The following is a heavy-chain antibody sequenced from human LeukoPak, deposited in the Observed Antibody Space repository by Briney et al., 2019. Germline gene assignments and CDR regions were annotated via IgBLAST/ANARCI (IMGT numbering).Heavy chain of an antibody. J-gene: IGHJ3*02. CDR2: ISGDGGST. V-gene: IGHV3-43*02. Sequence: GGSLRLSCAASGFTFYDYAMHWVRQAPGKGLEWVSLISGDGGSTYYADSVKGRFTISRDNSKNSLYLQMNSLRTEDTALYYCATEVRAFDIWGQGTMVTVSS. CDR1: GFTFYDYA. CDR3: ATEVRAFDI. D-gene: IGHD1-14*01.